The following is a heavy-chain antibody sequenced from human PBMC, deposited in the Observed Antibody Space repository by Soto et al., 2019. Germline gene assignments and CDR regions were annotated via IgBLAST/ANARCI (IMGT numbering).Heavy chain of an antibody. CDR1: GGTFSSYA. D-gene: IGHD5-18*01. Sequence: SVKVSCKASGGTFSSYAISWVRQAPGQGLEWMGGIIPIFGTANYAQKFQGRVTITADESTSTAYMELSSLRSEDTAVYYCATRGVDTAMFYYFDYWGQGTLVTVSS. J-gene: IGHJ4*02. CDR2: IIPIFGTA. V-gene: IGHV1-69*13. CDR3: ATRGVDTAMFYYFDY.